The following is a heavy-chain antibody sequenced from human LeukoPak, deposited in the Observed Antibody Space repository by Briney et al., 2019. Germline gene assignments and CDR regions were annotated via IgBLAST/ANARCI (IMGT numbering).Heavy chain of an antibody. J-gene: IGHJ4*02. CDR3: ARDGEDHYYDY. CDR1: GFSISSKY. CDR2: IYSGGRT. Sequence: GGSLRLSCAASGFSISSKYMSWVRQAPGKGLEWISVIYSGGRTYYADSVKGRFTISRDNSMNTVYLEMNSLRAEDTAVYYCARDGEDHYYDYWGQGTLVTVS. D-gene: IGHD7-27*01. V-gene: IGHV3-66*01.